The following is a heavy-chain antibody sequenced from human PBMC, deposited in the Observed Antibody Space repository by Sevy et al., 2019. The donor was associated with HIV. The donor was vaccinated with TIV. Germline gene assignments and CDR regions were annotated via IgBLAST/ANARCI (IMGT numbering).Heavy chain of an antibody. Sequence: GGSLRLSCAASGFTFSSYAMSWVRQAPGKGLEWVSAISGSGGSTYYADSVKGRFTISRDNSKNTLYLQMNSLRAEDTAVYYCAKDFDCSGGSCWLGAFDIWGQGTMVTVSS. D-gene: IGHD2-15*01. CDR1: GFTFSSYA. J-gene: IGHJ3*02. V-gene: IGHV3-23*01. CDR3: AKDFDCSGGSCWLGAFDI. CDR2: ISGSGGST.